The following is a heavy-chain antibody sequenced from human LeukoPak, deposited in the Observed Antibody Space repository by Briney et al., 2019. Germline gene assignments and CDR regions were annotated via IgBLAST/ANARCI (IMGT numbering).Heavy chain of an antibody. CDR2: ISYDGSNK. D-gene: IGHD3-10*01. V-gene: IGHV3-30*04. J-gene: IGHJ6*04. Sequence: PGRSLRLSCAASGFTFSSYAMHWVRQAPGKGLEWVAVISYDGSNKYYADSVKGRFTISRDNSKNTLYLQMNSLRAEDTAVYYCARGGYYYGSGSYYIYGMDVWGKGTTVTVPS. CDR1: GFTFSSYA. CDR3: ARGGYYYGSGSYYIYGMDV.